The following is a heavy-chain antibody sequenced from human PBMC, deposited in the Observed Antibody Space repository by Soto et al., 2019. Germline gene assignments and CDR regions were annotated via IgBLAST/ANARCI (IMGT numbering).Heavy chain of an antibody. CDR3: ARDNDVSGYRNYNDC. CDR1: GDSISRGGHF. J-gene: IGHJ4*02. Sequence: PSETLSLTCTVSGDSISRGGHFWSWIRQYPGKGLEWIGHIERSGKTYYNPSLKSRVTISIDTSKNQFSLKLSTVTAADTAVYYCARDNDVSGYRNYNDCWGQGALVTVSS. D-gene: IGHD3-22*01. V-gene: IGHV4-31*03. CDR2: IERSGKT.